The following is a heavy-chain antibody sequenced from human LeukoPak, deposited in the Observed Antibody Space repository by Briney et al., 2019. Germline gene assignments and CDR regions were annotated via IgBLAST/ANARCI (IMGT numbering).Heavy chain of an antibody. V-gene: IGHV3-30*18. CDR2: ISYDGSNK. CDR3: AKQEQQLVPFFDY. D-gene: IGHD6-13*01. J-gene: IGHJ4*02. CDR1: GFTFSSYG. Sequence: PGGSLRLSCAASGFTFSSYGMHWVRQAPGKGLEWVAVISYDGSNKYYADSVKGRFTISRDNSKNTLYLQMNSLRAEDTAVYYCAKQEQQLVPFFDYWGQGTLVTVSS.